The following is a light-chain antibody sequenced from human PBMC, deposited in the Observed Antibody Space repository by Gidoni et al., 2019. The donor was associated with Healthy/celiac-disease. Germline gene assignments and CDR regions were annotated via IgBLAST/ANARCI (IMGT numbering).Light chain of an antibody. Sequence: EIVMKQAPATLSVSPGARATLSGRASQSVSSNVAWYQQKPGQAPRLLIYGASTRATGIPARFRGSGSGTEFTLTISSLQSEDFAVYYCQQYNNWPPYTFXXXTKLEIK. CDR1: QSVSSN. CDR3: QQYNNWPPYT. V-gene: IGKV3-15*01. CDR2: GAS. J-gene: IGKJ2*01.